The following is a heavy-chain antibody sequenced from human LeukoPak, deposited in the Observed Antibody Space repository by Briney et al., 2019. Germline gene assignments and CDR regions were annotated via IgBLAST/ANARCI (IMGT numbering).Heavy chain of an antibody. Sequence: GGSLRLPCAASGFTFSTYWMHWVRQAPGKRLVWVSRIKYDGSMATYGDSVKGRFSISRDNAKNTVDLQMNSLRAEDTAVYYCARGASSAYYVDYWGQGTLVTVSS. D-gene: IGHD3-22*01. V-gene: IGHV3-74*01. J-gene: IGHJ4*01. CDR1: GFTFSTYW. CDR3: ARGASSAYYVDY. CDR2: IKYDGSMA.